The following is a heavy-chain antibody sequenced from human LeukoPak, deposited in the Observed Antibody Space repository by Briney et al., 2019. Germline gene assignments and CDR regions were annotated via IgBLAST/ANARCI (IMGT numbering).Heavy chain of an antibody. CDR2: ISYDGSNK. V-gene: IGHV3-30-3*01. J-gene: IGHJ3*02. CDR1: GFTFSSYA. Sequence: GGSLRLSCAASGFTFSSYAMHWVRQAPGKVLEWVAVISYDGSNKYYADSVKGRFTISRDNSKNTLYLQMNSLRAEDTAVYYCARDRATSYYYDSSGPEAFDIWGQGTMVTVSS. CDR3: ARDRATSYYYDSSGPEAFDI. D-gene: IGHD3-22*01.